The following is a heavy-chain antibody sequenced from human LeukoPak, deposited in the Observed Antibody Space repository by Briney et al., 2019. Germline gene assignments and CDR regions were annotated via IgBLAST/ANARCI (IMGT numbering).Heavy chain of an antibody. CDR1: GLTFRSYG. CDR2: ISYDGSNK. CDR3: AKQRIVGAHPLDS. Sequence: GRSLRLSCAASGLTFRSYGMHWVRQAPGKGLEWVAIISYDGSNKYYADSVKGRFTISRDNSKNTLYLQMNSLRAEDTAVYYCAKQRIVGAHPLDSWGQGTLVTVSS. D-gene: IGHD1-26*01. J-gene: IGHJ4*02. V-gene: IGHV3-30*18.